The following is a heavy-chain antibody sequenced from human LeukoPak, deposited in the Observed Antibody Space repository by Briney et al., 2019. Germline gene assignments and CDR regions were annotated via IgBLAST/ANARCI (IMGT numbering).Heavy chain of an antibody. V-gene: IGHV3-21*01. CDR3: ARDARGSYYENNWFDP. CDR1: GFTFSSYS. J-gene: IGHJ5*02. Sequence: GGSLRLSCSASGFTFSSYSMNWIRQAPGKGLELVSSISSSSSYIYYADSVKGRFTISRDNAKNSLYLQMNSLRAEDTAVYYCARDARGSYYENNWFDPWGQGTLVTVSS. D-gene: IGHD1-26*01. CDR2: ISSSSSYI.